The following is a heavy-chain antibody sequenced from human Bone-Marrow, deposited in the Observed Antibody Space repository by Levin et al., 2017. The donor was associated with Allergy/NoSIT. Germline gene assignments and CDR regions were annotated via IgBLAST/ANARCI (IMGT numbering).Heavy chain of an antibody. Sequence: GGSLRLSCTASGFTFDGYAMHWVRQAPGKGLEWVSTISWNSGTIVYAASVKGRFTISRDNAKNSLYLQMNSLRLDDTALYYCVKDASAYRTYFDYWGQGTLVTVSS. V-gene: IGHV3-9*01. CDR1: GFTFDGYA. CDR2: ISWNSGTI. J-gene: IGHJ4*02. CDR3: VKDASAYRTYFDY. D-gene: IGHD4-11*01.